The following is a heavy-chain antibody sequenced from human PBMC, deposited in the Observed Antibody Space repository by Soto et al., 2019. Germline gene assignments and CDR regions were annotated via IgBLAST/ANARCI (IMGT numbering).Heavy chain of an antibody. CDR2: IYYSGST. J-gene: IGHJ4*02. Sequence: QLQLQESGPGLVKPSETLSLTCTVSGGSISSSSYYWGWIRQPPGKGLEWIGSIYYSGSTYYNPSLKIRVTISVDTSKNQSSLKLSSVTAADTAVYSCASPAPTYDSSGYVTADFDYWGQGTLVTVSS. CDR1: GGSISSSSYY. D-gene: IGHD3-22*01. CDR3: ASPAPTYDSSGYVTADFDY. V-gene: IGHV4-39*01.